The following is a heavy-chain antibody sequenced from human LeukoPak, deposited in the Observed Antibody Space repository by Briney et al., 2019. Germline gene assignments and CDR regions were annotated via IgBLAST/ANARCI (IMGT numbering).Heavy chain of an antibody. CDR1: GFTFSSYA. J-gene: IGHJ4*02. D-gene: IGHD1-26*01. CDR3: ARDRKVEPLPDK. Sequence: GGSLRLSCAASGFTFSSYAMNWVRQAPGKGLEWVSAISGGGGSTYYADSVKGRFTISRDNAKNSLYLQLNSLRAEDTAVYYCARDRKVEPLPDKWGQGILVTVSS. CDR2: ISGGGGST. V-gene: IGHV3-23*01.